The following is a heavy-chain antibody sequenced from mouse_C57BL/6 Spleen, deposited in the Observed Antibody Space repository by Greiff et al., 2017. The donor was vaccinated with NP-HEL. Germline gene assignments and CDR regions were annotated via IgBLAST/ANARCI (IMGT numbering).Heavy chain of an antibody. CDR1: GYAFSSSW. CDR2: IYPGDGDT. V-gene: IGHV1-82*01. D-gene: IGHD2-4*01. J-gene: IGHJ3*01. Sequence: QVQLQQSGPELVKPGASVKISCKASGYAFSSSWMNWVKQRPGKGLEWIGRIYPGDGDTNYNGKFKGKATLTADKSSSTAYMQLSSLTSEDSAVYFCAILYDYPEGFAYWGQGTLVTVSA. CDR3: AILYDYPEGFAY.